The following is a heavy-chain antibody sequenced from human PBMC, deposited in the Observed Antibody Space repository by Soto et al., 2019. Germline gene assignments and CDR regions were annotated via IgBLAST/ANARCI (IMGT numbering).Heavy chain of an antibody. CDR2: IWYDGSNK. CDR3: ANDLSGMDV. CDR1: GFTFSSYG. J-gene: IGHJ6*02. Sequence: QVQLVESGGGVVQPGRSLRLSCAASGFTFSSYGMHWVRQAPGKGLEWVAVIWYDGSNKYYADSVKGRFTISRDNSKNTLYLQVTSLRTEDTAVYYCANDLSGMDVWGQGTTVIVSS. V-gene: IGHV3-33*06.